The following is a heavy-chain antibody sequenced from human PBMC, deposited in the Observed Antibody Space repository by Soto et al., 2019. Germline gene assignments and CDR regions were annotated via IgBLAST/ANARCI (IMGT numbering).Heavy chain of an antibody. CDR3: ARDKITGLFDY. CDR1: GGYFSGYS. Sequence: PSETLSLTCAVYGGYFSGYSWTWIRQPPGTGLEWIGEINHSGSTNYNPSLKSRVTISVDTSKNQFSLKLTSVTAADTAVYYCARDKITGLFDYWGQGTLVTVS. J-gene: IGHJ4*02. CDR2: INHSGST. V-gene: IGHV4-34*01. D-gene: IGHD2-8*02.